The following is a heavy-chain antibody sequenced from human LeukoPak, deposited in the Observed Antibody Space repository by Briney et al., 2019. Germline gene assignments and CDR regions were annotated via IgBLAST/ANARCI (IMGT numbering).Heavy chain of an antibody. V-gene: IGHV4-59*08. D-gene: IGHD6-6*01. CDR1: GGSISTYY. J-gene: IGHJ5*02. CDR3: ARRGVAAIFDP. CDR2: IYYSGST. Sequence: PSETLSLTCGVSGGSISTYYWSWIRQPPGKGLEWIGYIYYSGSTTYNPSLKSRVTISVDTSKNQFSLKLSSVTAADTAVYYCARRGVAAIFDPWGQGTLVSVSS.